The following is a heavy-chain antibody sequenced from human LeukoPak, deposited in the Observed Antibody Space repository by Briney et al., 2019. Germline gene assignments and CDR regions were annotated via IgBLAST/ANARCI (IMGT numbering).Heavy chain of an antibody. V-gene: IGHV1-46*01. CDR2: INPSGGST. CDR3: ARGGRPKIPQQLVSLRDWFDP. CDR1: GYTFTSYY. D-gene: IGHD6-13*01. J-gene: IGHJ5*02. Sequence: GASMKVSCKASGYTFTSYYMHWVRQAPGQGLEWMGIINPSGGSTSYAQKFQGRVTMTRDMSTSTVYMELSSLRSEDTAVYYCARGGRPKIPQQLVSLRDWFDPWGQGTLVTVSS.